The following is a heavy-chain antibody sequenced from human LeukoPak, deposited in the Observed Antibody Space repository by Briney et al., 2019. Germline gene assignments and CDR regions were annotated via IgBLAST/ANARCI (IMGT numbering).Heavy chain of an antibody. CDR3: ARSKWGYAFDI. V-gene: IGHV4-59*01. D-gene: IGHD1-26*01. Sequence: PSETLSLTCTVSGGFISGYYWSWIRQPPGKGLEWIGYIYYSGSTNYNPSLKSRVTISVDTSKNQFSLKLNSVTAADTAEYYCARSKWGYAFDIWGQGTMVTVS. J-gene: IGHJ3*02. CDR1: GGFISGYY. CDR2: IYYSGST.